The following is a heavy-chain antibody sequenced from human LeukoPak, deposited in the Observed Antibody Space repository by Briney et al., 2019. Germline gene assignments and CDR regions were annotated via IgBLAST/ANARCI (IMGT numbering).Heavy chain of an antibody. CDR3: ARLGYTGTRFQFDP. Sequence: PSETLSLTCNVSGGSISSSPYYWGWIRQPPGKGLEWIGSIYYTGSTNYNPSLKSRVTMSVDTSKNQFSLKVTSVTAADTAVYYCARLGYTGTRFQFDPWGQGTLVTVCS. V-gene: IGHV4-39*01. D-gene: IGHD5-12*01. CDR2: IYYTGST. CDR1: GGSISSSPYY. J-gene: IGHJ5*02.